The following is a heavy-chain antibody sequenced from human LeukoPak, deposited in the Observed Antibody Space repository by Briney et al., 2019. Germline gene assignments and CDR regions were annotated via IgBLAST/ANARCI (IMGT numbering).Heavy chain of an antibody. D-gene: IGHD2-2*01. CDR3: ARPSEYCSSTICSIDY. Sequence: GGSLRLSCAASGFTFSRYWMHWVRQAPGKGLVWVSRINSDGSSTNYADSMKGRFTISRDNAKNTLFLQMDSLRAEDTAVYYCARPSEYCSSTICSIDYWGQGTLVTVSS. CDR2: INSDGSST. J-gene: IGHJ4*02. CDR1: GFTFSRYW. V-gene: IGHV3-74*01.